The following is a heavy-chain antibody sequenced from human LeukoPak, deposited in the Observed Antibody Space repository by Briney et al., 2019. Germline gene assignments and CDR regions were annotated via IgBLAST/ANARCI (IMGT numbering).Heavy chain of an antibody. CDR2: IAPEDGET. CDR3: ATGEPNCGTTYCRIRHYYYMDV. V-gene: IGHV1-24*01. D-gene: IGHD2-21*01. Sequence: ASVKVSCKVSGYTLIELSMHWVRQAPGKGLEWMGGIAPEDGETIYAQKFQGRVTITEDTSTDTAYMELSSLRSEDTAVYYCATGEPNCGTTYCRIRHYYYMDVWGKGTTVTVSS. CDR1: GYTLIELS. J-gene: IGHJ6*03.